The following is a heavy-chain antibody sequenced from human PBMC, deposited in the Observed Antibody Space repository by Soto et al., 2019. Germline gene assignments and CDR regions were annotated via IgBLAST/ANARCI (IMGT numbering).Heavy chain of an antibody. CDR1: GGSLSSGGYS. CDR2: IYHSGST. V-gene: IGHV4-30-2*01. D-gene: IGHD7-27*01. CDR3: ARDITGGFDY. Sequence: ASETLSLTCAVSGGSLSSGGYSWSWIRQPPGKGLEWIGYIYHSGSTYYNPSLKSRVTISVDRSKNQFSLKLSSVTAADTAVYYCARDITGGFDYWGQGTLVTVS. J-gene: IGHJ4*02.